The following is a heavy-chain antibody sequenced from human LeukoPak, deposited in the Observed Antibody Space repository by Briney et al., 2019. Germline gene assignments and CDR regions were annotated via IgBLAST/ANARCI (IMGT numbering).Heavy chain of an antibody. Sequence: KSSETLSLTCTVSGXSISSYYGSWIRQPPGKGQEWIGYIYYSGSTNYNPSLKSRVTISVDTSKNQFSLKLSSVTAADTAVYYCASNYYGSGSLDYWGQGNLVTVSS. CDR2: IYYSGST. V-gene: IGHV4-59*08. CDR1: GXSISSYY. D-gene: IGHD3-10*01. CDR3: ASNYYGSGSLDY. J-gene: IGHJ4*02.